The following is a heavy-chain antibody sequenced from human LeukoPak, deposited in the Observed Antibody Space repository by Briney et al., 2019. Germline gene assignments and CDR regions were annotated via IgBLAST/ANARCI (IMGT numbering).Heavy chain of an antibody. CDR3: AKDADSGSYHRSIDY. CDR2: ISSSSSYI. D-gene: IGHD1-26*01. CDR1: GFTFSSYG. J-gene: IGHJ4*02. Sequence: GGTLRLSCAASGFTFSSYGMSWVRQAPGKGLEWVSSISSSSSYIYYADSVKGRFTISRDNSKNTLYLQMNSLRAEDTAVYYCAKDADSGSYHRSIDYWGQGTLVTVSS. V-gene: IGHV3-21*01.